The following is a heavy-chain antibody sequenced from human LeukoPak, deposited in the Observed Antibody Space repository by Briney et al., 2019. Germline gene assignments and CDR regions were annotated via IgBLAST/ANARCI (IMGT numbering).Heavy chain of an antibody. V-gene: IGHV7-4-1*02. CDR3: ARSDSSGWFDY. CDR1: GYTFTNNA. D-gene: IGHD6-19*01. Sequence: GASVKVSCKASGYTFTNNAMNWVRQAPGQGLEWMGWINTNIGRPTYAQGFTGRFVFSLDASVNTAYLQISSLKAEDTAVYYCARSDSSGWFDYWGQGTLVTVSS. CDR2: INTNIGRP. J-gene: IGHJ4*02.